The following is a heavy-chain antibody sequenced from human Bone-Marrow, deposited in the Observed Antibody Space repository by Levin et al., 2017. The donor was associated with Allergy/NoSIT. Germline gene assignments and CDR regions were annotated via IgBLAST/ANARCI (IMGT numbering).Heavy chain of an antibody. CDR1: GFTFGNFW. CDR3: ARRRGMDV. J-gene: IGHJ6*02. V-gene: IGHV3-7*01. Sequence: HPGGSLRLSCAASGFTFGNFWMTWVRQAPGKGLEWVANIKEDGSEKYYVDSVKGRFTISRDNAKNALYLQMNSLRVEDTAVYYCARRRGMDVWGQGTTVTVPS. CDR2: IKEDGSEK.